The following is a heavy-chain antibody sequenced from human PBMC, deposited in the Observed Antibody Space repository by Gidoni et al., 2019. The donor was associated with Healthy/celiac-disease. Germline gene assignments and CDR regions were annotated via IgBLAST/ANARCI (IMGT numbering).Heavy chain of an antibody. CDR3: ARRWKKGAFDI. Sequence: LPLQESCPGLVTPSVSLSLTCTVSVGSISSSSYYWGWIRQPPGKGLEWIGSIYYSGSTYYNPSLKSRVTISVDTSKNQFSLKLSSVTAADTAVYYCARRWKKGAFDIWGQGTMVTVSS. V-gene: IGHV4-39*01. J-gene: IGHJ3*02. CDR1: VGSISSSSYY. D-gene: IGHD1-1*01. CDR2: IYYSGST.